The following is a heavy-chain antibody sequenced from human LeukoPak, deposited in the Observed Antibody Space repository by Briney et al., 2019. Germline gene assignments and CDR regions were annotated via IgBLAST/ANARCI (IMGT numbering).Heavy chain of an antibody. D-gene: IGHD2-2*01. CDR3: ARGYCSTTNCYGDWFDP. CDR2: IKQDGSEK. CDR1: GFTFVIYW. Sequence: PEGSLRLSCAASGFTFVIYWMSWVRQAPGKGLEWVANIKQDGSEKYYVDSVKGRFTISRDNAKNSLYLQMNSLRGEDTAVYYCARGYCSTTNCYGDWFDPWGQGTLVTVAS. J-gene: IGHJ5*02. V-gene: IGHV3-7*02.